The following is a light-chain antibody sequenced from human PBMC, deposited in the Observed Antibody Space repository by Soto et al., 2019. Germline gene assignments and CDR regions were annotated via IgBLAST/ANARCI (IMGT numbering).Light chain of an antibody. CDR1: SGDIGSYNR. J-gene: IGLJ1*01. Sequence: QSALTQPASVSGSPGQSITISCTGTSGDIGSYNRVSWYQQHPGKAPKLIIYEVTDRPSGVSHRFSGSKSGNTASLTISGLQAKDEAEYYCSSYTNINWTACVFGTGTTVTVL. V-gene: IGLV2-14*01. CDR3: SSYTNINWTACV. CDR2: EVT.